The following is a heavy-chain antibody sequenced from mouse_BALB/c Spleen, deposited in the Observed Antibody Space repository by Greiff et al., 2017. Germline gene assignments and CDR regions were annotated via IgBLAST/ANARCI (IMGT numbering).Heavy chain of an antibody. D-gene: IGHD1-1*01. Sequence: QVQLQQSGAELVKPGASVKLSCKASGYTFTEYIIHWVKQRSGQGLEWIGWFYPGSGSIKYNEKFKGKATLTVDTSSSTAYVDLSSLTSEDSAVYYCARDYYGSSYRLFDYWGQGTTLTVSS. CDR3: ARDYYGSSYRLFDY. CDR2: FYPGSGSI. CDR1: GYTFTEYI. V-gene: IGHV1-62-2*01. J-gene: IGHJ2*01.